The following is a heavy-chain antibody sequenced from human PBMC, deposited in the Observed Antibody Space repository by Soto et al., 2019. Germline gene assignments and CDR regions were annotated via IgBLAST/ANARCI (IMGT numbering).Heavy chain of an antibody. D-gene: IGHD6-13*01. CDR2: ISYDGSNK. CDR1: GFTFSSYA. Sequence: LGGSLRLSCAASGFTFSSYAMHWVRQAPGKGLEWVAVISYDGSNKYYADSVKGRFTISRDNSKNTLYLQMNSLRAEDTAVYYCARDQGIAAAGTYYYGMDVWGQGTTVTVSS. CDR3: ARDQGIAAAGTYYYGMDV. J-gene: IGHJ6*02. V-gene: IGHV3-30-3*01.